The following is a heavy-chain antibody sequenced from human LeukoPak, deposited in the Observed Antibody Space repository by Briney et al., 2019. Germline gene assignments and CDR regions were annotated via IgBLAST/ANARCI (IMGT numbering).Heavy chain of an antibody. CDR1: GFTFSSYW. CDR2: IKQDGSEK. Sequence: GGSLRLSCAASGFTFSSYWMSWVRQTPGKGLEWVANIKQDGSEKYYVDSVMGRFTISRDNAMNSLDLQMSSLRAEDTAVYYCASGYRTFDYWGQGTLVTVSS. J-gene: IGHJ4*02. CDR3: ASGYRTFDY. D-gene: IGHD5-24*01. V-gene: IGHV3-7*03.